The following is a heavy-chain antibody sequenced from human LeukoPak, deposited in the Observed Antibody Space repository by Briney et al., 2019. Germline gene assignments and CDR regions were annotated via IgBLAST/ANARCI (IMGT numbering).Heavy chain of an antibody. CDR1: GGSFSGGSYY. V-gene: IGHV4-61*02. D-gene: IGHD3-16*02. CDR2: IYRSGST. J-gene: IGHJ4*02. CDR3: ATRYYDYVWGSYLSPFDY. Sequence: SQTLSLTCTVSGGSFSGGSYYWSWIRQPAGKGLEWIGRIYRSGSTNYNPSLKSRVTISVNTSKNQLFLKLSTGTAGDTAVYYCATRYYDYVWGSYLSPFDYWGQGTLVTVSS.